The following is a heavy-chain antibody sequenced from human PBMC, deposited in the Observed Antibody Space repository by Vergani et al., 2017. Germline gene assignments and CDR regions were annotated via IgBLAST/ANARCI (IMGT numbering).Heavy chain of an antibody. CDR3: ARGEDSGVLLWFGEFRY. J-gene: IGHJ4*02. CDR1: GGSISSGGYY. CDR2: IYYSGTT. Sequence: QVQLQESGPGLVKPSQTLSLTCTVSGGSISSGGYYWSWIRQHPGKGLEWIGYIYYSGTTYYNPSLTSRVTISVDTSKNQFSLKLSSVTAADTAVDYCARGEDSGVLLWFGEFRYWGQGTLVTVSS. D-gene: IGHD3-10*01. V-gene: IGHV4-31*03.